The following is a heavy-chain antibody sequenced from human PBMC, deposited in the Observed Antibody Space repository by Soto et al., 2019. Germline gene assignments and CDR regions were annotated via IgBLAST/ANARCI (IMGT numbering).Heavy chain of an antibody. V-gene: IGHV3-23*01. CDR2: VSVNGFST. CDR1: GFTFSSYA. D-gene: IGHD2-15*01. CDR3: ARGYCSGITCPPDY. J-gene: IGHJ4*02. Sequence: GGSLRLSCAASGFTFSSYAMSWVRQAPGKGLEWVSGVSVNGFSTYYADSVKGRFTISRDNAKNTVYLQMNSLRAEDAAVYYCARGYCSGITCPPDYWGQGTLVTVSS.